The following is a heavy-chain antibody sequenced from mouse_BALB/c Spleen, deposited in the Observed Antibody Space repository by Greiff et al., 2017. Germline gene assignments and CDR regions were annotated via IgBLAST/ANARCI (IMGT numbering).Heavy chain of an antibody. J-gene: IGHJ4*01. V-gene: IGHV2-9*02. CDR1: GFSLTSYG. Sequence: VMLVESGPGLVAPSQSLSITCTVSGFSLTSYGVHWVRQPPGKGLEWLGVIWAGGSTNYNSALMSRLSISKDNSKSQVFLKMNSLQTDDTAMYYCAREAVGYYAMDYRGEGTSVTVSS. CDR3: AREAVGYYAMDY. CDR2: IWAGGST. D-gene: IGHD1-1*01.